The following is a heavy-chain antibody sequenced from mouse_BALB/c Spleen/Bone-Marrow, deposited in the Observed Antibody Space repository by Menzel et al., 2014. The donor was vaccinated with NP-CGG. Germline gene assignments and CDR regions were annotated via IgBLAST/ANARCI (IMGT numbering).Heavy chain of an antibody. V-gene: IGHV14-3*02. D-gene: IGHD4-1*01. Sequence: EVELQQSGTDLVKPGASVKLSCTASGFNIKDTYMHWVKQRPEQGLDWIGRIDPASGNIQYDPKFQGRAAITADTSSNTAYLQLSSLTSEDTAVYYCASLTGTFDYLSHATPPTVSS. CDR2: IDPASGNI. CDR3: ASLTGTFDY. J-gene: IGHJ2*01. CDR1: GFNIKDTY.